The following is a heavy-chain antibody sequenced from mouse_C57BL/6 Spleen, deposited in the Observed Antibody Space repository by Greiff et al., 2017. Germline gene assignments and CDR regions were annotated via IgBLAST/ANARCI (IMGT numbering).Heavy chain of an antibody. CDR1: GYTFTSYW. D-gene: IGHD1-1*01. V-gene: IGHV1-55*01. Sequence: QVQLQQPGAELVKPGASVKMSCKASGYTFTSYWITWVKQRPGQGLEWIGDIYPGSGSTNYNEKFKSKATLTVDTSSSTAYMQLSSLTSEDSAVYYCARWAITTVVAGDDYWGQGTTRTVSS. J-gene: IGHJ2*01. CDR3: ARWAITTVVAGDDY. CDR2: IYPGSGST.